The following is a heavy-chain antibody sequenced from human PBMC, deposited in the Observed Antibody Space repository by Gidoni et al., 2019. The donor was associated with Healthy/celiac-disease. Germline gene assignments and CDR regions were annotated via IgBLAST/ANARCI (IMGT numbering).Heavy chain of an antibody. CDR1: GYTFTSYA. CDR2: ISAYNGNT. CDR3: AREGRAEGSWYVEFLDY. Sequence: QVQLVQSGAEVKKPGASVKVSCKASGYTFTSYAISWVRQAPGQGLEWMGWISAYNGNTNYAQKLQGRVTMTTDTSTSTAYMELRSLRSDDTAVYYCAREGRAEGSWYVEFLDYWGQGTLVTVSS. D-gene: IGHD6-13*01. J-gene: IGHJ4*02. V-gene: IGHV1-18*01.